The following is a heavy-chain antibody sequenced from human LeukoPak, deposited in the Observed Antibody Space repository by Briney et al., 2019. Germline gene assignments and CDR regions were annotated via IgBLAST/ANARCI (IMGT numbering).Heavy chain of an antibody. V-gene: IGHV3-30*18. CDR3: AKDVRALNNYGSGSSGFY. J-gene: IGHJ4*02. CDR2: ISYDGSNK. CDR1: GFTFSSYG. Sequence: GGSLRLSCAASGFTFSSYGMHWVRQAPGKGLEWVAVISYDGSNKYYADPVKGRFTISRDNSKNTLYLQMNSLRVEDTAVYYCAKDVRALNNYGSGSSGFYWGQGTLVTVSS. D-gene: IGHD3-10*01.